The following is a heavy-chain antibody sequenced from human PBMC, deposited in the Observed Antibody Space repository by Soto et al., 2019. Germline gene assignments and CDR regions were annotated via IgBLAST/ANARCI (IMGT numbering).Heavy chain of an antibody. V-gene: IGHV4-59*08. CDR3: ASWRNWFDP. J-gene: IGHJ5*02. D-gene: IGHD3-3*01. CDR2: IYYSGST. CDR1: GCSSISYY. Sequence: SETLSLTCTFSGCSSISYYWSWIRQPPGKGLEWIGYIYYSGSTNYNPSLKSRVTISVDTSKNQFSLKLSSVTAADTAVYYCASWRNWFDPWGQGTLVTVSS.